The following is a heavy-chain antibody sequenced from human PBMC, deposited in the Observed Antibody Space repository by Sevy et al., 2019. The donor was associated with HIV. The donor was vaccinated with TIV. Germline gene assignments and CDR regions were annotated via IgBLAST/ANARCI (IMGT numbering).Heavy chain of an antibody. CDR1: GFTFSSHW. J-gene: IGHJ6*02. V-gene: IGHV3-74*01. Sequence: GGSLRLSCAASGFTFSSHWMFLVRQAPGKGLVWVSHINSHGTITNYADSVKGRFTISRDNAKNTVYLQINSLRAEDTAVYYCARGQVLRFLEWPTYGMDVWGQGTTVTVS. CDR3: ARGQVLRFLEWPTYGMDV. CDR2: INSHGTIT. D-gene: IGHD3-3*01.